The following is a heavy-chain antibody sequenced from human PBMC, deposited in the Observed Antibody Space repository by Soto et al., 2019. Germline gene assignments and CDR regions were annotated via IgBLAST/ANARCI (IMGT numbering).Heavy chain of an antibody. V-gene: IGHV3-48*03. Sequence: LRLSCAASGFIFSSYEMNWVRQAPGKGLEWASYISSSGSPIYSADSVKGRFTISRDNAKNSLDLQMNSLRAEDTAVYYCARSNGVVMFVFDYWGQGSLVTVSS. D-gene: IGHD2-8*01. J-gene: IGHJ4*02. CDR2: ISSSGSPI. CDR3: ARSNGVVMFVFDY. CDR1: GFIFSSYE.